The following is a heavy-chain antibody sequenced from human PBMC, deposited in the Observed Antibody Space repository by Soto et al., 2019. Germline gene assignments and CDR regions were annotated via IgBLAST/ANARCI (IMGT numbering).Heavy chain of an antibody. J-gene: IGHJ4*02. CDR3: ARVSSGWYYAFDY. V-gene: IGHV3-7*01. CDR2: IKQDGSEK. D-gene: IGHD6-19*01. CDR1: GFTFSSYW. Sequence: GGSLRLSCAASGFTFSSYWMSWVRQAPGKGLEWVANIKQDGSEKYYVDSVKGRFTISRDNAKNSLYLQMNSLRAEDTAVYYYARVSSGWYYAFDYWGQGTLVTVSS.